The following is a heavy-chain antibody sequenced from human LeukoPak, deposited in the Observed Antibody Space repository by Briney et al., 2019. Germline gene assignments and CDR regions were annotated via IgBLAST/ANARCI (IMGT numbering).Heavy chain of an antibody. V-gene: IGHV4-39*01. D-gene: IGHD6-13*01. CDR2: IYYSGST. CDR3: ARQTAAAGGLNFDY. J-gene: IGHJ4*02. Sequence: AWVRQPPGKGLEWIGSIYYSGSTYYNPSLKSRVTISVDTSKNQFSLKLSSVTAADTAVYYCARQTAAAGGLNFDYWGQGTLVTVSS.